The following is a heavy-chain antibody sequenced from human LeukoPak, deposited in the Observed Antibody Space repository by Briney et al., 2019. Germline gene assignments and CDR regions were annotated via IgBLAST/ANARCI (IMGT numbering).Heavy chain of an antibody. V-gene: IGHV1-2*02. CDR1: GYTFSAYY. D-gene: IGHD3-22*01. Sequence: ASVKVSCKASGYTFSAYYIHWVRHAPGQGLEWMAWINPNSGGTNYTQKFQGRVTMTRDTSISTAYMELSRLRPDDTAVYYCARAKPQYYYDSSGYPDYWGQGTLVTVSS. CDR2: INPNSGGT. J-gene: IGHJ4*02. CDR3: ARAKPQYYYDSSGYPDY.